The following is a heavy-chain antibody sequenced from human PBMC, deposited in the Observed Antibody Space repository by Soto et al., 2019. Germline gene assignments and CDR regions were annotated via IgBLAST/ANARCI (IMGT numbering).Heavy chain of an antibody. CDR3: ARDTEKYSGYDLGIDY. J-gene: IGHJ4*02. D-gene: IGHD5-12*01. CDR2: ISSSGKTK. Sequence: PGGSLRLSCAASGFTFSSYEMNWVRQAPGEGLEWVSYISSSGKTKYYAESVKGRFSISRDNAKNSLYLQMNSLRAEDTAVYYCARDTEKYSGYDLGIDYWGQGTLVTVSS. V-gene: IGHV3-48*03. CDR1: GFTFSSYE.